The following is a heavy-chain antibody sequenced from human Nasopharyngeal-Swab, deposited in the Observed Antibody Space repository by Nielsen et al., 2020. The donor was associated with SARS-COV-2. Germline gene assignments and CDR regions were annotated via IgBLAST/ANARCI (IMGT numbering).Heavy chain of an antibody. CDR1: GFTFSSYA. D-gene: IGHD1-26*01. Sequence: GESLKISCAASGFTFSSYAMHWVRQAPGKGLEWVAVISYDGINKYYADSVKGRFTISRDNSKNTLYLQMNSLRAEDTALYYCAKYLGSGAYEAFCDYWGHGALVTVSS. CDR3: AKYLGSGAYEAFCDY. V-gene: IGHV3-30-3*02. CDR2: ISYDGINK. J-gene: IGHJ4*01.